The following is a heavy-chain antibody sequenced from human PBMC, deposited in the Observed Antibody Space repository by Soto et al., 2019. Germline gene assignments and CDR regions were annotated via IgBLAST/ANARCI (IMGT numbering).Heavy chain of an antibody. V-gene: IGHV3-74*01. J-gene: IGHJ4*02. Sequence: EVQLVESGGGSVQPGGSLRLSCVASGITFTNYWMHWVRQVPGKGLVWVARVDSDGRGRSYADFVKGRFTSFSDNAKNTLYLRMNSLRVEATAMYYCGTVFEHWGQGIPVTVCS. CDR3: GTVFEH. CDR2: VDSDGRGR. CDR1: GITFTNYW.